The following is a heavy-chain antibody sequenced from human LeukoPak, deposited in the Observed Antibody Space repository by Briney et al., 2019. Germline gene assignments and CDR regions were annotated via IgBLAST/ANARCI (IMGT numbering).Heavy chain of an antibody. J-gene: IGHJ5*02. V-gene: IGHV4-61*02. CDR2: IYTSGST. CDR1: GGSISSGSYY. Sequence: SQTLSLTCTVSGGSISSGSYYWSWIRQPSGKGLQWIGRIYTSGSTNYNPSLKSRVTISVDTSKNQFSLKLSSVTAADTAVYYCAREVYYDFCSGYTQLDPWGPRTLVTVSS. D-gene: IGHD3-3*01. CDR3: AREVYYDFCSGYTQLDP.